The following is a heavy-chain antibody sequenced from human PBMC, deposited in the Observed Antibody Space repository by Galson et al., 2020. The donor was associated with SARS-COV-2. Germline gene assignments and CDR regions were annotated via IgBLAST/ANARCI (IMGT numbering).Heavy chain of an antibody. CDR2: ISYDGRNK. CDR3: AKNQYYYGSGSYYFDY. D-gene: IGHD3-10*01. CDR1: GFTFSSYA. Sequence: GESLKISCAASGFTFSSYAMHWVRQAPGKGLEWVAVISYDGRNKYYADSVKGRFTISRDNSKNTLYLQMNSLRAEDTAVYYCAKNQYYYGSGSYYFDYWGQGTLVTVSS. V-gene: IGHV3-30-3*02. J-gene: IGHJ4*02.